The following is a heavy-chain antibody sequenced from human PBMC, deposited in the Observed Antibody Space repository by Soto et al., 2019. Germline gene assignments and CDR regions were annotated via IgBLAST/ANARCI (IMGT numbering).Heavy chain of an antibody. V-gene: IGHV3-7*04. CDR3: ARGDYHDNSGPFSDAFDV. Sequence: GGSLRLSCAASGFTFSNYWMSWVRQAPGKGLEWVANIKQDGSEKWYVDSVKGRFNISRDNAKKSLFLQMNSLRVADTALYYCARGDYHDNSGPFSDAFDVWGQGTMVTVSS. CDR2: IKQDGSEK. D-gene: IGHD3-22*01. J-gene: IGHJ3*01. CDR1: GFTFSNYW.